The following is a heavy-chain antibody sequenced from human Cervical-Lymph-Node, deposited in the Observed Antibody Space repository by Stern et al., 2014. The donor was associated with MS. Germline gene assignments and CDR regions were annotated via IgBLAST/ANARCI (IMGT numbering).Heavy chain of an antibody. V-gene: IGHV3-48*02. J-gene: IGHJ4*02. Sequence: EVQLVQSGGGLVQPGGSLRLSCAASGFTFSDYSMNWVRQAPGKGLEWVSHISSGSSAIYYADSVKGRFTISRDNAKNSLYLQMNSLTDEDTAVYYCARVFDSSGYYDISLDYWGQGALVTVSS. CDR3: ARVFDSSGYYDISLDY. D-gene: IGHD3-22*01. CDR1: GFTFSDYS. CDR2: ISSGSSAI.